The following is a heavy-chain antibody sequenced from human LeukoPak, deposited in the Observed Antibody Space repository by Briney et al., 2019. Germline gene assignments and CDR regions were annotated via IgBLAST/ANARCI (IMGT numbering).Heavy chain of an antibody. Sequence: GASVKVSCKASGYTFTGYYMHWVRQAPGQGLEWMGWINPNSGGTNYAQKFQGRVTMTRDTSISTAYMELSRLRSDDTAEYYCVPFGELSPPFDYWGQGTLVTVSS. CDR3: VPFGELSPPFDY. V-gene: IGHV1-2*02. D-gene: IGHD3-10*01. CDR2: INPNSGGT. J-gene: IGHJ4*02. CDR1: GYTFTGYY.